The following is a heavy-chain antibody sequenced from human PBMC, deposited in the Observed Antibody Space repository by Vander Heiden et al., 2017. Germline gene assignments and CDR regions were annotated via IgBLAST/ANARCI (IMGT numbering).Heavy chain of an antibody. CDR2: ISWNSGSI. CDR1: GLTFDDYA. Sequence: EVQLVESGGGLVQPGRSLRLSCAASGLTFDDYAMHWVRQAPGKGLEWVSGISWNSGSIGYADSVKGRFTISRDNAKNSLYLQMNSLRAEDTALYYCFGTSYEYYYYGMDVWGQGTTVTVSS. D-gene: IGHD2-2*01. CDR3: FGTSYEYYYYGMDV. J-gene: IGHJ6*02. V-gene: IGHV3-9*01.